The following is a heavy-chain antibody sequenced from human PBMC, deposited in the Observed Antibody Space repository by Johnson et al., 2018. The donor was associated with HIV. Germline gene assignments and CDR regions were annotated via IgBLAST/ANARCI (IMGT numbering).Heavy chain of an antibody. D-gene: IGHD3-10*01. V-gene: IGHV3-23*04. J-gene: IGHJ3*02. CDR1: GFTFSSYA. CDR2: ISGSGGST. Sequence: EVQLVESGGGLVQPGGSLRLSCAASGFTFSSYAMSWVRQAPGKVLEWVSAISGSGGSTYYAASVKGRFTISKDNSKNTLYLQMHSLRAEDTAVYYCARGRERGMFDIWGQGTMVTVS. CDR3: ARGRERGMFDI.